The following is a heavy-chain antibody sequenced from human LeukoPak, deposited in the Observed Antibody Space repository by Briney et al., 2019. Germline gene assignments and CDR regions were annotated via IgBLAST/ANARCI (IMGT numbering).Heavy chain of an antibody. CDR1: GGSISSYY. V-gene: IGHV4-59*01. Sequence: ASETLSLTCTVSGGSISSYYWSWIRQPPGKGLEWIGYIYYSGSTNYNPSLKSRVTISVDTSKNQFSLKLSSVTAADTAVYYCARGQWPHYFDYWGQGTLVTVSS. J-gene: IGHJ4*02. CDR3: ARGQWPHYFDY. CDR2: IYYSGST. D-gene: IGHD6-19*01.